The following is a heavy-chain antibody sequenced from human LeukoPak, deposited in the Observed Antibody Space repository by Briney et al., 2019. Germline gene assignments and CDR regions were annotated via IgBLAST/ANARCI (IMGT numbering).Heavy chain of an antibody. V-gene: IGHV1-2*02. J-gene: IGHJ6*02. Sequence: ASVKDSCKASGYTFTGYYMHWVRQAPGQGLEWMGWINPNSGGTNYAQKFQGRVTMTRDTSISTAYMELSRLRSDDTAVYYCARRYCSSTSCYSASGGMDVWGQGTTVTVSS. CDR1: GYTFTGYY. D-gene: IGHD2-2*01. CDR3: ARRYCSSTSCYSASGGMDV. CDR2: INPNSGGT.